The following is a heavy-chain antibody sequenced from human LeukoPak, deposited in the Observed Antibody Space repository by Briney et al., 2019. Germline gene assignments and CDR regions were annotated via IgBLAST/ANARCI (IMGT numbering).Heavy chain of an antibody. CDR1: GFTFSNYA. J-gene: IGHJ4*02. CDR2: LRGDGET. D-gene: IGHD1-1*01. Sequence: GGSLRLSCAASGFTFSNYAMSWVRQAPAGGLEWVSSLRGDGETFYADSVKGRFTLSRDDSRNTVYLQVNNLRVEDTAVYYCAKASWASNADAVLWGQGTLVTVSS. CDR3: AKASWASNADAVL. V-gene: IGHV3-23*01.